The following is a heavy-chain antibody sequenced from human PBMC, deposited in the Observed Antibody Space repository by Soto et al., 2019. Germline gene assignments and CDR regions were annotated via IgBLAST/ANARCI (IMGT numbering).Heavy chain of an antibody. CDR3: GKERGWLQFLYYFDY. CDR1: GFTFSSYG. CDR2: ISYDGSNK. J-gene: IGHJ4*02. V-gene: IGHV3-30*18. Sequence: AGGSLRLSCAASGFTFSSYGMHWVRQAPGKGLEWVAVISYDGSNKYYADSVKGRFTISRDNSKNTLYLQMNSLRAEDTAVYYWGKERGWLQFLYYFDYWGQGTLVTVSS. D-gene: IGHD5-12*01.